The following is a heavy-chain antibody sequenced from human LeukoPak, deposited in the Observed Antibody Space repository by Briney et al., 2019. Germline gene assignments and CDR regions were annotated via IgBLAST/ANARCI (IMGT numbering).Heavy chain of an antibody. D-gene: IGHD3-22*01. CDR3: AKAPYYYDSSGYYSAY. CDR1: GFTFSSYA. Sequence: GGSLRLSCAASGFTFSSYAMSWVRQAPGKGLEWVSAISGSGGSTYYADSVKGRFTISRDNSKNTLYLQMNSLRAEDTAVYYCAKAPYYYDSSGYYSAYWGRGTLVTVSS. J-gene: IGHJ4*02. V-gene: IGHV3-23*01. CDR2: ISGSGGST.